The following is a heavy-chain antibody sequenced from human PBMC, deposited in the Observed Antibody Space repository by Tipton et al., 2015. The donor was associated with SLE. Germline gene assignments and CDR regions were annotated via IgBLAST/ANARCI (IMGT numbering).Heavy chain of an antibody. D-gene: IGHD3-22*01. CDR1: GGSISSHY. CDR2: IYYSGGT. CDR3: STYYYDSSGYRDAFDI. V-gene: IGHV4-59*11. Sequence: TLSLTCTVSGGSISSHYWSWIRQPPGKGLEWIGYIYYSGGTNYNPSLKSRVTISVDTSKNQFSLKLSSVTAADTAVYYCSTYYYDSSGYRDAFDIWGQGTMVTVSS. J-gene: IGHJ3*02.